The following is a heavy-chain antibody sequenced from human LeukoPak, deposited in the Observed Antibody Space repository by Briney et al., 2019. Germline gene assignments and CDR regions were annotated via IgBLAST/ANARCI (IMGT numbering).Heavy chain of an antibody. V-gene: IGHV3-74*01. J-gene: IGHJ5*02. D-gene: IGHD2-2*01. CDR2: IIQDGSET. Sequence: GGSLRLSCATSGITFRNYWMHWVRQAPGKGLVWVSHIIQDGSETFYADSVKGRFTISRDNAKNTVYLQMNSLRAEDTAVYYCARYVVVPATAFDPWGQGTLVTVSS. CDR3: ARYVVVPATAFDP. CDR1: GITFRNYW.